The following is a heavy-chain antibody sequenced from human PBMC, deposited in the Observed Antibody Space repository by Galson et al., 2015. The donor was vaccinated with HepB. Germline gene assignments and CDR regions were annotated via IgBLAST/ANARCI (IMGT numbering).Heavy chain of an antibody. CDR2: ISYDGSNK. V-gene: IGHV3-30-3*01. CDR3: ARDRDYGDYLGLDY. Sequence: SLRLSCAASGFTFSSYAMHWVRQAPGKGLEWVAVISYDGSNKYYADSVKGRFTISRDNSKNTLYLQMNSLRAEDTAVYYCARDRDYGDYLGLDYWGQGTLVTVSS. CDR1: GFTFSSYA. J-gene: IGHJ4*02. D-gene: IGHD4-17*01.